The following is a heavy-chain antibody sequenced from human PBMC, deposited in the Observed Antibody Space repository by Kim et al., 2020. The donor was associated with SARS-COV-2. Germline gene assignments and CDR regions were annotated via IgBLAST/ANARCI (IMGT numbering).Heavy chain of an antibody. D-gene: IGHD3-16*01. CDR2: INPIDGST. Sequence: ASVKVSCKPSGYTFITYYMPWVRQAPGQGLEWMGIINPIDGSTSYAQKFQCRVTMTRDTSTTTVYMELSSLTSEATAVYYCAIAKKAGTDALIYDSCG. CDR1: GYTFITYY. J-gene: IGHJ5*01. CDR3: AIAKKAGTDALIYDS. V-gene: IGHV1-46*01.